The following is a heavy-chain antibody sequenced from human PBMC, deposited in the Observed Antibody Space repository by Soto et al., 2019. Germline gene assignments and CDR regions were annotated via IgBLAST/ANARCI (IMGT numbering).Heavy chain of an antibody. CDR3: ARDKGNYYDSSGYYPGGNWFDP. V-gene: IGHV4-31*03. Sequence: SETLSLTGTGSGGSISSGGYYWSWIRQHPGKGLEWIGYIYYSGSTYYNPSLKSRVTISVDTSKNQFSLKLSSVTAADTAVYYCARDKGNYYDSSGYYPGGNWFDPWGQGTLVTVSS. J-gene: IGHJ5*02. CDR2: IYYSGST. CDR1: GGSISSGGYY. D-gene: IGHD3-22*01.